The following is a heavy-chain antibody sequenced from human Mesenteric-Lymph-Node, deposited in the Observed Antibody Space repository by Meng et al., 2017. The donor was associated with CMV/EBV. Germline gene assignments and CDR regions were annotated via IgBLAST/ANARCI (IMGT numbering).Heavy chain of an antibody. D-gene: IGHD2-15*01. Sequence: GSLRLSCTVSGGSISSYYWSWIRQPPGKGLEWIGYIYYSGSTNYNPSLKSRVTISVDTSKNQFSLKLSSVTAADTAVYYCARVDGGVVYGMDVWGQGTTVTVSS. CDR1: GGSISSYY. J-gene: IGHJ6*02. CDR2: IYYSGST. V-gene: IGHV4-59*01. CDR3: ARVDGGVVYGMDV.